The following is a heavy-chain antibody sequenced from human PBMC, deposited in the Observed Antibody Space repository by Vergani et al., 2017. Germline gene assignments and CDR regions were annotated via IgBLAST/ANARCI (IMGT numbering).Heavy chain of an antibody. CDR2: IFPSGNS. V-gene: IGHV4-30-2*01. D-gene: IGHD3-10*01. J-gene: IGHJ6*02. CDR1: GDSITNGGFS. CDR3: ARGFVGYYYGMDV. Sequence: QLQLQESGSGLVKPSQTLSLTCAVSGDSITNGGFSWNWIRQPPGKGPEWIGYIFPSGNSDYNPSLKNRVSISLDKSKNQFSLKLSSVTAADTAVYYCARGFVGYYYGMDVWGQGTTVTVSS.